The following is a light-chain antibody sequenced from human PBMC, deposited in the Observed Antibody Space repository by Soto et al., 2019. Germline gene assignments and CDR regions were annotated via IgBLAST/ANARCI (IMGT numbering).Light chain of an antibody. CDR2: AAS. CDR1: QSVSVNS. CDR3: QNNVGYPSP. V-gene: IGKV3-20*01. J-gene: IGKJ3*01. Sequence: EIVLTQSPGTLSLSPGERATLSCRASQSVSVNSLAWYQQKGSQAPRLLIYAASTRATGVPDRFSGTGSGTDCDLTTCRLETNVFAVYYCQNNVGYPSPLGLGTKWISN.